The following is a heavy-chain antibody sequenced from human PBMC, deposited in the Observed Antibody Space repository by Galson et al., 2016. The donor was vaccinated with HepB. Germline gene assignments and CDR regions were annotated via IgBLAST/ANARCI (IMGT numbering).Heavy chain of an antibody. Sequence: SLRLSCAASGFTFRTYGMHRIRQAPGKGLEWISYISRSRSYIIYADSVKGRFTLSRDNSKNALYLQMNSLRAEDTAVYYCARGVGYGSGSHFDYWGQGTLVTVSS. V-gene: IGHV3-21*05. D-gene: IGHD3-10*01. CDR2: ISRSRSYI. J-gene: IGHJ4*02. CDR1: GFTFRTYG. CDR3: ARGVGYGSGSHFDY.